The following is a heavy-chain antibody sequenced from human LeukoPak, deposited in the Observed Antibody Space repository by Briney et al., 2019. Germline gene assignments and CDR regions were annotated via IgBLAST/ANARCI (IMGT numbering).Heavy chain of an antibody. Sequence: PGGSLRLSCAASGFTFSRYAMTWVRQAPGKGLEWVSSISSSSSYIYYADSVKGRFTISRDNAKNSLYLQMNSLRAEDTAVYYCARGGYSGSYWDYWGQGTLVTVSS. CDR3: ARGGYSGSYWDY. V-gene: IGHV3-21*01. D-gene: IGHD1-26*01. CDR2: ISSSSSYI. J-gene: IGHJ4*02. CDR1: GFTFSRYA.